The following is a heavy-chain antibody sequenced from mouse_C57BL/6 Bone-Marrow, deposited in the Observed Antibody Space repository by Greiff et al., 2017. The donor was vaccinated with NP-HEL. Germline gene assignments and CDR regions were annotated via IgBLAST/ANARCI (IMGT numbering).Heavy chain of an antibody. CDR2: INPSSGYT. J-gene: IGHJ1*03. Sequence: QVQLKQSGAELARPGASVKMSCKASGYTFTSYTMHWVKQRPGQGLEWIGYINPSSGYTKYNQKFKDKATLTADKSSSTAYMQLSSLTSEDSAVYYCARELGDGYYGGYFDVWGTGTTVTVSS. D-gene: IGHD2-3*01. V-gene: IGHV1-4*01. CDR3: ARELGDGYYGGYFDV. CDR1: GYTFTSYT.